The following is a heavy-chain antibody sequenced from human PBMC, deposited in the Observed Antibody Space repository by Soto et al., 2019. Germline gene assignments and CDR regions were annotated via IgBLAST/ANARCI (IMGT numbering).Heavy chain of an antibody. CDR1: GFIFENFG. CDR3: AKNQGVELVPLATVDWFDP. Sequence: GGSLRLSWAASGFIFENFGMSWVRQAPGKGLEWISSISGSGFKKYYADSVKGRFTISRDNSKSTVYLELNNLSAEDTAVYHCAKNQGVELVPLATVDWFDPWGQGSVVTV. J-gene: IGHJ5*02. V-gene: IGHV3-23*01. D-gene: IGHD1-26*01. CDR2: ISGSGFKK.